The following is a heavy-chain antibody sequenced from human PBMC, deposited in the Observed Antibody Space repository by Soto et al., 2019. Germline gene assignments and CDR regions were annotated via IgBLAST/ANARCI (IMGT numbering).Heavy chain of an antibody. V-gene: IGHV3-23*01. Sequence: GGSLRLSCAASGFTFSSYAMSWVRQAPGKGLEWVSAISGSGGSTYYADSVKGRFTISRDNSKNTLYLQMNSLRAGDPAVYYCAKEYSGYDTRDYWGKGTLVTAPQ. CDR3: AKEYSGYDTRDY. J-gene: IGHJ4*02. D-gene: IGHD5-12*01. CDR1: GFTFSSYA. CDR2: ISGSGGST.